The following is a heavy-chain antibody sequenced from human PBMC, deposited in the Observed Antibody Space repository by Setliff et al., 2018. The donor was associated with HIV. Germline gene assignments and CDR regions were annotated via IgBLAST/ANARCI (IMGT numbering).Heavy chain of an antibody. CDR1: GFTFSSYS. CDR2: ISSSSSYI. J-gene: IGHJ4*02. CDR3: ARAPDSSGWYGRDY. D-gene: IGHD6-19*01. V-gene: IGHV3-21*01. Sequence: GGSLRLSCAASGFTFSSYSMNWVRQAPGKGLEWVSSISSSSSYIYYADSVKGRFTISRDNAKNSLYLQMNSLRAEDTAVYYCARAPDSSGWYGRDYWGQGTLVTVSS.